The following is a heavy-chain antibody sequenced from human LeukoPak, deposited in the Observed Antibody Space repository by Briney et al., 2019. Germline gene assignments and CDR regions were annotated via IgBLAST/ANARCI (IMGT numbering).Heavy chain of an antibody. CDR1: GYTFTSYG. CDR3: ARVTNQVTAGDY. V-gene: IGHV1-18*01. Sequence: ASVKVSCKASGYTFTSYGISWVRQAPGRGLEWMGWISAYNGSTNYAQKLQGRVTMTTDTSTSTAYMELRSLRSDDTAVYYCARVTNQVTAGDYWGQGTLVTVSS. D-gene: IGHD2-8*01. CDR2: ISAYNGST. J-gene: IGHJ4*02.